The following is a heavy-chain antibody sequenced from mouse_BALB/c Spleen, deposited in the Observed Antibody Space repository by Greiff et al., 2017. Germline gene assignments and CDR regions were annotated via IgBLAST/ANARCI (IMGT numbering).Heavy chain of an antibody. J-gene: IGHJ4*01. CDR2: ISSGGSYT. CDR3: ATYPLDAMDY. D-gene: IGHD2-10*01. CDR1: GFTFSSYG. V-gene: IGHV5-6*01. Sequence: DVHLVESGGDLVKPGGSLKLSCAASGFTFSSYGMSWVRQTPDKRLEWVATISSGGSYTYYPDSVKGRFTISRDNAKNTLYLQMSSLKSEDTAMYYCATYPLDAMDYWGQGTSVTVSS.